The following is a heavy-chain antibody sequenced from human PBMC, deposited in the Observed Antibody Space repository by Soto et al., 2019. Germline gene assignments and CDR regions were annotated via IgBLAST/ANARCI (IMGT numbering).Heavy chain of an antibody. CDR3: ARGEVGFVVVPAAMMRRYYYYYYGMDV. CDR2: TYYRSKWYN. Sequence: PSQTLSLTCAISGDSVSSNSAAWNWIRQSPSRGLEWLGRTYYRSKWYNDYAVSVKSRITINPDTSKNQFSLQLNSVTPEDTAVYYCARGEVGFVVVPAAMMRRYYYYYYGMDVWGQGTTVTVSS. V-gene: IGHV6-1*01. D-gene: IGHD2-2*01. CDR1: GDSVSSNSAA. J-gene: IGHJ6*02.